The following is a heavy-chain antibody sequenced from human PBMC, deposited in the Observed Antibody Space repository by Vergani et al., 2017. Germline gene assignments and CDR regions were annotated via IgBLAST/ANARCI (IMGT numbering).Heavy chain of an antibody. V-gene: IGHV4-31*03. CDR1: GGSISSGGYY. J-gene: IGHJ4*02. CDR3: ARGVVVTAIAPGDYFDY. CDR2: IYYSGST. Sequence: QVQLQESGPGLVKPSQTLSLTCTVSGGSISSGGYYWSWIRQHPGKGLEWIGYIYYSGSTYYNPSLKSRVTISVDTSKNQFSLKLSSVTAADTAVYYCARGVVVTAIAPGDYFDYWGQGTLVTVS. D-gene: IGHD2-21*02.